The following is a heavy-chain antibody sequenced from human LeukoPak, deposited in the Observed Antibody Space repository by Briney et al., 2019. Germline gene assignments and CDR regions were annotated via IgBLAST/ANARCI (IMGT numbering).Heavy chain of an antibody. Sequence: GGSLRLSCAASGFTLSAYATHWVRQAPGKGLEWVALISYDGSNKYYADFVKGRFTISRDSSKNTLYLQVNSLRAEDTAVYYCAKEGLGSSWYPNYFDYWGQGTLVTVSS. J-gene: IGHJ4*02. CDR3: AKEGLGSSWYPNYFDY. V-gene: IGHV3-30*18. CDR2: ISYDGSNK. CDR1: GFTLSAYA. D-gene: IGHD6-13*01.